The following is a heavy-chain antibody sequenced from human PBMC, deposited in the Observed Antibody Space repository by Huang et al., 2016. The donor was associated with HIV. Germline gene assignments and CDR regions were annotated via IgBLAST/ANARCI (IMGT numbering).Heavy chain of an antibody. CDR3: VTDRFGSRGFFRFYFDS. J-gene: IGHJ4*02. CDR2: ISHDGNDK. CDR1: GFAFHSYGSTFSSYG. Sequence: QVQLVESGGAVVQPGRSLRVSCAASGFAFHSYGSTFSSYGWHWVRQAPGKGLEGVAAISHDGNDKEYADSVKGRFTISRDNSKATLDLQMNGLRPEDTASYYCVTDRFGSRGFFRFYFDSWGQGTPVTVSS. V-gene: IGHV3-30*03. D-gene: IGHD3-16*01.